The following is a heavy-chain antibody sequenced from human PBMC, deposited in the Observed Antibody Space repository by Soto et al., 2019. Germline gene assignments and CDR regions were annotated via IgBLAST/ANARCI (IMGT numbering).Heavy chain of an antibody. Sequence: EVQLVESGGGLVQPGGSLRLSCAASGLTFSSYSMNWVRQAPGKGLEWVSYISSSSSTIYYADSVKGRFTISRDNAKKPLYLQMNSLRDEDTAVYYCAGLVQAGWDYWGQGTLVTVSS. CDR1: GLTFSSYS. CDR3: AGLVQAGWDY. J-gene: IGHJ4*02. V-gene: IGHV3-48*02. CDR2: ISSSSSTI. D-gene: IGHD6-19*01.